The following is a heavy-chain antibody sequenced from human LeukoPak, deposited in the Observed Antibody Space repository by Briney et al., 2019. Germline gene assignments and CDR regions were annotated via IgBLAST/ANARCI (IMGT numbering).Heavy chain of an antibody. CDR2: ISSSGSTI. CDR3: ARDDGDSSGYYYGH. Sequence: GGSLRLSCAASGFTFSDYYMSWIRQAPGKGLEWVSYISSSGSTIYYSGSVKGRFTISRDNAKNSLYLQMNSLRAEDTAVYYCARDDGDSSGYYYGHWGQGTLVTVSS. J-gene: IGHJ4*02. V-gene: IGHV3-11*04. CDR1: GFTFSDYY. D-gene: IGHD3-22*01.